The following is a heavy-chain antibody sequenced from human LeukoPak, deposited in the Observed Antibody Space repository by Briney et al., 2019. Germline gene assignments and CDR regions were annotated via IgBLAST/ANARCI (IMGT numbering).Heavy chain of an antibody. D-gene: IGHD3-3*01. CDR2: MNPNSGNT. Sequence: GASVKVSCKASGYTFTSYDINWVRQATGQGLEWMGRMNPNSGNTGYAQKFQGRVTMTRNTSISTAYMELSSLRSEDTAVYYCARVLSYYDFWSGYYGGYYYYYMDVWGKGTTVTVSS. V-gene: IGHV1-8*01. CDR1: GYTFTSYD. J-gene: IGHJ6*03. CDR3: ARVLSYYDFWSGYYGGYYYYYMDV.